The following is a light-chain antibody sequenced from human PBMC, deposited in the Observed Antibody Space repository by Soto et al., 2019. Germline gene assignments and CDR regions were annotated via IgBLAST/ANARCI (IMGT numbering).Light chain of an antibody. V-gene: IGKV1-6*01. CDR2: AAS. J-gene: IGKJ1*01. Sequence: AIQLTQSPSSLSASVGDRVTITCRASQGIRSALGWYQQKPGKVPKLLIYAASTLQSGVPSRFSGSGSGTDFTLTISSLQPEDVATYSCLLAVSYFWAVGEGTKL. CDR1: QGIRSA. CDR3: LLAVSYFWA.